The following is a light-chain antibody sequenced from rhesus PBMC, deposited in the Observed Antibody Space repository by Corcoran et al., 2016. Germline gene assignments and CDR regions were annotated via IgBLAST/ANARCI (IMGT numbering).Light chain of an antibody. J-gene: IGKJ4*01. CDR3: QQYNNSPLT. Sequence: DIQMTQSPSSLSASVGDRVTITCRACQGINNYLSWYQQKPGKAPKPLIYNASSLETGVPSRFSGSRLVTDDTINISSLQPEDIATYYCQQYNNSPLTFGGGTKVELK. V-gene: IGKV1-66*01. CDR1: QGINNY. CDR2: NAS.